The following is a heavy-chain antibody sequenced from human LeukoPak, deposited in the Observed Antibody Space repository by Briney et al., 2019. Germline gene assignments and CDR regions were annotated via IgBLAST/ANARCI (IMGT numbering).Heavy chain of an antibody. CDR2: IYGSGST. Sequence: SETLSLTCTVSGGSISSGSYYWSWIRQPAGKRLEWIGHIYGSGSTNYNPSLKSRVTISVDTSKNQFSLKLSSVTAADTAVYYCAREGYDILTGYSPLDYWGQGTLVTVSS. V-gene: IGHV4-61*10. D-gene: IGHD3-9*01. CDR3: AREGYDILTGYSPLDY. J-gene: IGHJ4*02. CDR1: GGSISSGSYY.